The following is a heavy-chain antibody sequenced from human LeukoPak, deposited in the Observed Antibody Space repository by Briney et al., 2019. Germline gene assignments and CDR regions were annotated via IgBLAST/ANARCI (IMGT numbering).Heavy chain of an antibody. V-gene: IGHV1-69*06. CDR3: AREDIVVVPAGEFNWFDP. D-gene: IGHD2-2*01. CDR2: IIPVSGTT. CDR1: GGTLSNHA. J-gene: IGHJ5*02. Sequence: SVKVSCKASGGTLSNHAVGWVRQAPGQGLEWMGRIIPVSGTTNYAQKFQGRVTITADKSTSTAYMELSSLRSEDTAVYYCAREDIVVVPAGEFNWFDPWGQGTLVTVSS.